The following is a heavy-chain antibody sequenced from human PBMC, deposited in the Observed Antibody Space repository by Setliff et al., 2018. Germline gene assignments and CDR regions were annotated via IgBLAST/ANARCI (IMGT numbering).Heavy chain of an antibody. CDR3: ARMTGFQYIDV. Sequence: SETLSLTCAVSDFSVSSVYYWGWIRQPAGKELEWIGQIYTSWSTIYNPSLKSRVTILLDTSKNQFSLTLTSVTAADTAVYYCARMTGFQYIDVWGKGTTVTVSS. CDR1: DFSVSSVYY. D-gene: IGHD3-3*01. V-gene: IGHV4-61*09. CDR2: IYTSWST. J-gene: IGHJ6*03.